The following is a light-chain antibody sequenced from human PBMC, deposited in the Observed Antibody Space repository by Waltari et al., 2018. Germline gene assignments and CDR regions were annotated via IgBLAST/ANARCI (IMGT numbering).Light chain of an antibody. Sequence: DIVMTQSPDSLAVSMGERATINCKPSQSILFTSNNKDSLAWYLQKPGQPPKLLIFGASTRQSGVPDRFSGGGSGTDFTLTISSLQAEDVAVYYCQQYLSVPLTFGGGTKVEI. J-gene: IGKJ4*01. CDR3: QQYLSVPLT. CDR2: GAS. CDR1: QSILFTSNNKDS. V-gene: IGKV4-1*01.